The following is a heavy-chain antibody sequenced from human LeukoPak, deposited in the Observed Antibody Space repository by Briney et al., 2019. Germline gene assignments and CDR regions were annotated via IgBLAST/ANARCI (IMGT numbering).Heavy chain of an antibody. V-gene: IGHV4-61*02. Sequence: PSQTLSLTCTVSGDSISSGIHYWNWIRQPAGKGLEWIGRIYTSGSTNYNPSLKSRVTISLDTSKNQFSLKLSSVTAADTAVYYCARDRGTWNDDGFDYWGQGTLVTVSS. D-gene: IGHD1-1*01. CDR1: GDSISSGIHY. J-gene: IGHJ4*02. CDR3: ARDRGTWNDDGFDY. CDR2: IYTSGST.